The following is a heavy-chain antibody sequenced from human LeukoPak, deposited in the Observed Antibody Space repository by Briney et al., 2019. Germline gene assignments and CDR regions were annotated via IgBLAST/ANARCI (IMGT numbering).Heavy chain of an antibody. CDR3: ASNQSNSCDP. V-gene: IGHV1-2*02. CDR2: NIPTSGST. J-gene: IGHJ5*02. CDR1: AYTFTGYY. Sequence: ASTKASSNASAYTFTGYYKHCVRQHPGQGLEWRVWNIPTSGSTNYTHNFQSRVTMTRDTSISPSSMELSTLSSDDTAVYYCASNQSNSCDPWGQGTLVTVSS.